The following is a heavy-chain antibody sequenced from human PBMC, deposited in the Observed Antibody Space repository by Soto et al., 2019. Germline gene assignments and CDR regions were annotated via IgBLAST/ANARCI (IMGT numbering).Heavy chain of an antibody. V-gene: IGHV4-59*01. CDR2: VFYTGNT. Sequence: SETLSLTCNVSGASMRCYYWTWMRQPPGKGLEWLGNVFYTGNTNLNPSLRSRLSISVDTSKNTFSLMLNSVTAADTAVYYCARDSRCCGMDVWGQGTTVTFSS. CDR1: GASMRCYY. J-gene: IGHJ6*02. CDR3: ARDSRCCGMDV.